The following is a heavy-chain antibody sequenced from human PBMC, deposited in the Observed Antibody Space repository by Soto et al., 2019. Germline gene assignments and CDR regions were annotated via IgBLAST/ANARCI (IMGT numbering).Heavy chain of an antibody. J-gene: IGHJ4*02. V-gene: IGHV4-34*01. CDR1: GGSFSGYY. CDR2: INPSGST. D-gene: IGHD2-8*01. Sequence: LSLTCTVYGGSFSGYYWSWIRQPPGKGLEWIGEINPSGSTNYNPSLKSRVTISVDTSKNQFSLKLTSVTAADTAVYYCARSKCTNGVCYGSEVFDYWGQGTLVTVSS. CDR3: ARSKCTNGVCYGSEVFDY.